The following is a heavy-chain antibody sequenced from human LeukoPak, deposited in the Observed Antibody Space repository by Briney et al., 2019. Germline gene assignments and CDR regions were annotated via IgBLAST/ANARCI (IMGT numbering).Heavy chain of an antibody. CDR2: INPSGGST. J-gene: IGHJ4*02. V-gene: IGHV1-46*01. CDR3: ARLPVGATSWTDY. D-gene: IGHD1-26*01. CDR1: GYTFTNYY. Sequence: ASVKVSCKASGYTFTNYYVHWVRQAPGQGLEWMGIINPSGGSTSYAQKFQGRVTMTRDMSTNTVYMELSSLRSEDTAVYYCARLPVGATSWTDYWGQGTLVTVSS.